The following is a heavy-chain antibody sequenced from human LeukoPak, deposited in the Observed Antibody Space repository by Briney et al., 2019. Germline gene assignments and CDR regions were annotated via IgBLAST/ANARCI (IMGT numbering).Heavy chain of an antibody. CDR3: ARAGPDYYCSGGSCYYYGMDV. J-gene: IGHJ6*02. V-gene: IGHV1-69*04. Sequence: SVKVSRKASGGTFSSHAISWVRQAPGQGLEWMGRIIPILGIANYAQKFQGRVTITADKSTSTAYMELSSLRSEDTAVYYCARAGPDYYCSGGSCYYYGMDVWGQGTTVTVSS. CDR1: GGTFSSHA. D-gene: IGHD2-15*01. CDR2: IIPILGIA.